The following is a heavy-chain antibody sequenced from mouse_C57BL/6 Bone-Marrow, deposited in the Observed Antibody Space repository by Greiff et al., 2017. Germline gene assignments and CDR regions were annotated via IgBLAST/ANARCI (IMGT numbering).Heavy chain of an antibody. D-gene: IGHD1-1*01. V-gene: IGHV1-64*01. Sequence: QVQLQQPGAELVKPGASVKLSCKASGYTFTSYWMHWVKQRPGQGLEWIGMIHPNSGSTNYNEKFKSKATLTVDKSSSTAYMQLSSLTSEDSAVYYCARRASTVVAPFDDWGQGTTLTVSS. CDR1: GYTFTSYW. CDR2: IHPNSGST. CDR3: ARRASTVVAPFDD. J-gene: IGHJ2*01.